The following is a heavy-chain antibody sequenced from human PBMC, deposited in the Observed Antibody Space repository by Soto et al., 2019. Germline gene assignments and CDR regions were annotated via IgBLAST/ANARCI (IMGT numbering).Heavy chain of an antibody. Sequence: PGGSLRLSCAASGSTFSSYYMHWVRQAPGKGLVWVSRISSDGSNADYADSVKGRFTISRDNAKNTLYLQMNSLRVEDTAVYYYARNSRTDFDYWGQGTLVTVSS. CDR3: ARNSRTDFDY. V-gene: IGHV3-74*01. J-gene: IGHJ4*02. CDR1: GSTFSSYY. CDR2: ISSDGSNA. D-gene: IGHD2-15*01.